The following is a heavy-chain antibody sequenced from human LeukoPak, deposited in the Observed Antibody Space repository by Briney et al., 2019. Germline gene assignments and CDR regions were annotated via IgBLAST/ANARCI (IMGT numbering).Heavy chain of an antibody. V-gene: IGHV4-34*01. Sequence: SETLSLTCTVSGGSISSYYWSWIRQPPGKGLEWIGEINHSGSTNYNPSLKSRVTISVDTSKNQFSLKLSSVTAADTAVYYCARGGVTGTYYYGMDVWGQGTTVAVSS. CDR2: INHSGST. CDR3: ARGGVTGTYYYGMDV. J-gene: IGHJ6*02. CDR1: GGSISSYY. D-gene: IGHD2-8*01.